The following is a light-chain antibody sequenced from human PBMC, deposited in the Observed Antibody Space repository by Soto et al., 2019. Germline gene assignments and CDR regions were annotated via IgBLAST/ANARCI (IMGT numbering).Light chain of an antibody. V-gene: IGKV3-20*01. CDR2: GAF. CDR3: QLYGSSPRS. CDR1: DILSSGF. Sequence: KKSLGILSLYPGERATISCRANDILSSGFLAWYQQRRGQAPRLLIYGAFTRATGIPDRFSGSGSGTDFTLTICGLEPEDFAVYYCQLYGSSPRSFGHGTRLEIK. J-gene: IGKJ5*01.